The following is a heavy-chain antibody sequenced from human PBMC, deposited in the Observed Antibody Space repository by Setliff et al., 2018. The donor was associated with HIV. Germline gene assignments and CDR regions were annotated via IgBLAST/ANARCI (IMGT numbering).Heavy chain of an antibody. CDR3: ARDSNMVAVAGSWRSGGGH. V-gene: IGHV1-18*01. CDR1: GYTFTSYG. D-gene: IGHD6-19*01. CDR2: ISAYNGNT. Sequence: AASVKVSCKASGYTFTSYGISWVRQAPGQGLEWMGWISAYNGNTNYAQKLQGRVTMTTDTSTSTAYMELRSLRSDDTAVYYCARDSNMVAVAGSWRSGGGHWGQGTLVTVSS. J-gene: IGHJ4*02.